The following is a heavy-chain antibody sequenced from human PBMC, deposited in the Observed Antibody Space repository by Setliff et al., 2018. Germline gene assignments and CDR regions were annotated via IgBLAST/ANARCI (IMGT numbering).Heavy chain of an antibody. Sequence: SVKVSCKASGGTLSTLSTAWVRQAPGQGLEWMGGTIPLLPLPNYAVKFQGRVTITADKSTSTAYMELRSLRSEDTAVYYCATTYDYVWGSFRYGGHYWGQGTLVTVSS. CDR3: ATTYDYVWGSFRYGGHY. CDR1: GGTLSTLS. D-gene: IGHD3-16*02. J-gene: IGHJ4*02. V-gene: IGHV1-69*10. CDR2: TIPLLPLP.